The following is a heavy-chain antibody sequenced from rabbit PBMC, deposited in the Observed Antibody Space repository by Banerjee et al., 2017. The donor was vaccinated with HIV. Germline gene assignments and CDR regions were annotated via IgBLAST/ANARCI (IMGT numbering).Heavy chain of an antibody. CDR3: ARDLAGVIGWNFNL. Sequence: QSLEESGGDLVKPGASLTLPCTASGFSFSSSYRICWVRQAPGKGLEWIACINTSSGNTVYASWAKGRVTISSDNAQNTVFLQLHSLTAADTATYFCARDLAGVIGWNFNLWGPGTLVTVS. CDR2: INTSSGNT. J-gene: IGHJ4*01. V-gene: IGHV1S40*01. CDR1: GFSFSSSYR. D-gene: IGHD4-1*01.